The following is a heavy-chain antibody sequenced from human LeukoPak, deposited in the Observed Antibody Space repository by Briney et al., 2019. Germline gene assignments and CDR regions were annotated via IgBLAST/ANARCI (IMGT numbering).Heavy chain of an antibody. CDR3: ARDGMPMVRGVIGNWFDP. CDR2: ISAYNGNT. V-gene: IGHV1-18*01. CDR1: GYTFTSYG. J-gene: IGHJ5*02. D-gene: IGHD3-10*01. Sequence: ASVKVSCKASGYTFTSYGITWVRQAPGQGLEWMGWISAYNGNTNYAQKLQGRVTMTTDTSTSTAYINLRSLRSEDTAVYYCARDGMPMVRGVIGNWFDPWGQGTLVTVSS.